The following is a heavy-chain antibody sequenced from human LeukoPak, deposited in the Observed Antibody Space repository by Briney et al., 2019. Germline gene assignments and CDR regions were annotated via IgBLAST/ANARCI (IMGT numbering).Heavy chain of an antibody. CDR3: TKVGDYYDSRGYLED. D-gene: IGHD3-22*01. J-gene: IGHJ4*02. Sequence: PGRSLRLSCAASGFTFSSYGMHWVRQAPGKGLEWVAVISSDGSNTYYADSVKGRFTISRDNSRNTLYLQMNSLRAEDTAVYYCTKVGDYYDSRGYLEDWGQGTLVTVSS. CDR1: GFTFSSYG. V-gene: IGHV3-30*18. CDR2: ISSDGSNT.